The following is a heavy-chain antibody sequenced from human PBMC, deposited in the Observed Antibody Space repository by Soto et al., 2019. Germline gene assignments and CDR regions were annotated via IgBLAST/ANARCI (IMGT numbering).Heavy chain of an antibody. CDR1: GFTFSSYS. CDR3: ARGEQLGPPDDY. CDR2: ISSSSSYI. Sequence: GGSLRLSCAASGFTFSSYSMNWVRQAPGKGLEWVSSISSSSSYIYYADSVKGRFTISRDNAKNSLYLQMNSLRAEDTAVYYCARGEQLGPPDDYWGQGTLVTVSS. V-gene: IGHV3-21*01. J-gene: IGHJ4*02. D-gene: IGHD6-6*01.